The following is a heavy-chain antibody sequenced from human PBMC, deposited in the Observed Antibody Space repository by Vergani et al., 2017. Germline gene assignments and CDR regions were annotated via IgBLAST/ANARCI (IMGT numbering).Heavy chain of an antibody. CDR2: IYYSGST. D-gene: IGHD3-16*02. Sequence: QLQLQESGPGLVKPSETLSLTFTVSCVSISSSCYYLVCIRQPPGKGLEWIGSIYYSGSTYYNPSLKSRVTISVDTSKNQFSLKLSSVTAADTAVYYCARVGEDVWGSYRHLDYWGQGTLVTVSS. V-gene: IGHV4-39*01. CDR1: CVSISSSCYY. CDR3: ARVGEDVWGSYRHLDY. J-gene: IGHJ4*02.